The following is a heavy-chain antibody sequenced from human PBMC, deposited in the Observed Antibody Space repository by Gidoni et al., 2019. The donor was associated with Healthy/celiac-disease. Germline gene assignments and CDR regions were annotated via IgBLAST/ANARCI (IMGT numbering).Heavy chain of an antibody. Sequence: QVQLVQSGAEVKKPEATVKVSCKAHGYTFTGYYMHWVRQAPGQGLEWMGWINPNSGGTNYAQKFQGWVTMTRDTSISTAYMELGRLASDDTAVYYCARQSDYYDSSGYDYWGQGTLVTVSS. V-gene: IGHV1-2*04. D-gene: IGHD3-22*01. CDR2: INPNSGGT. CDR3: ARQSDYYDSSGYDY. CDR1: GYTFTGYY. J-gene: IGHJ4*02.